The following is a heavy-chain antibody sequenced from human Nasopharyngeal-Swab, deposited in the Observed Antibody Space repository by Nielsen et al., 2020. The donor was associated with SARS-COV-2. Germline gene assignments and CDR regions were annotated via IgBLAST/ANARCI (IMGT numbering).Heavy chain of an antibody. Sequence: VRQMPGKGLEWMGIIYPGDSDTRYSPSFQGQVTISADKSISTAYLQWSSLKASDTAMYYCARRGRYYSSTSCYAEHFDYWGQGTLVTVSS. V-gene: IGHV5-51*01. D-gene: IGHD2-2*01. CDR2: IYPGDSDT. CDR3: ARRGRYYSSTSCYAEHFDY. J-gene: IGHJ4*02.